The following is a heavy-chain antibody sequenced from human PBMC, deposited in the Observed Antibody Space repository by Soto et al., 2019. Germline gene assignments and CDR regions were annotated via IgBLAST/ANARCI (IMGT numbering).Heavy chain of an antibody. Sequence: ASVKVSCKASGYTFTSYGISWVRQAPGQGLEWMGWISAYNGNTSYAQKLQGRVTMTTDTSTSTAYMELRSLRSDDTAVYYCARHLYYDFWSGYYGSPHSLDYWGQGTLVTVSS. J-gene: IGHJ4*02. D-gene: IGHD3-3*01. CDR1: GYTFTSYG. CDR3: ARHLYYDFWSGYYGSPHSLDY. V-gene: IGHV1-18*01. CDR2: ISAYNGNT.